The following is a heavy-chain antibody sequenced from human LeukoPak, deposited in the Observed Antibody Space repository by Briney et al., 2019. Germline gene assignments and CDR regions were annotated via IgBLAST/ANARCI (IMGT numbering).Heavy chain of an antibody. CDR1: GGSISSGGYY. Sequence: SQTLSLTCTVSGGSISSGGYYWSWIRQHPGKGLEWIGYIYYSGSTNYNPSLKSRVTISVDTSKNQFSLKLSSVTAADTAVYYCARRYCSGGSCYSAFDYWGQGTLVTVSS. CDR3: ARRYCSGGSCYSAFDY. J-gene: IGHJ4*02. D-gene: IGHD2-15*01. CDR2: IYYSGST. V-gene: IGHV4-31*03.